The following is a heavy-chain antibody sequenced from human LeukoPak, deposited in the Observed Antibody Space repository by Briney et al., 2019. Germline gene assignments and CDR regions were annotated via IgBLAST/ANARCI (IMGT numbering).Heavy chain of an antibody. CDR3: ATDGIVGATLAFDI. D-gene: IGHD1-26*01. V-gene: IGHV1-24*01. CDR1: GYTLTKLS. Sequence: ASVKVSCKVSGYTLTKLSMHWVRQAPGKGLEWMGGFDPEDGETIYAQKFQGRVTITEDTSTDTAYMELSSLRSEDTAVYYCATDGIVGATLAFDIWGQGTMVTVSS. J-gene: IGHJ3*02. CDR2: FDPEDGET.